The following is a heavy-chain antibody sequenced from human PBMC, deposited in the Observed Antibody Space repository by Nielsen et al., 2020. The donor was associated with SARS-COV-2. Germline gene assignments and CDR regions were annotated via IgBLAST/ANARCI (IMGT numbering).Heavy chain of an antibody. CDR3: ARDDRRLRKGGMDV. V-gene: IGHV1-2*04. J-gene: IGHJ6*02. D-gene: IGHD6-25*01. Sequence: ASVKVSCKASGYTFTGYYMHWVRQAPGQGLEWMGWINPNSGGTNYAQKFQGWVTMTRDTSISTAYMELSRLRSDDTAVYYCARDDRRLRKGGMDVRGQGTTVTVSS. CDR1: GYTFTGYY. CDR2: INPNSGGT.